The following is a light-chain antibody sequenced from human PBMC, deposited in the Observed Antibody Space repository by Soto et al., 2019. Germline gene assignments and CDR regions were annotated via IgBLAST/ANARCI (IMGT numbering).Light chain of an antibody. J-gene: IGKJ4*01. Sequence: DIQMTQSPSSLSASVGDRVTITCRASQNIDIYLHWYQQKPGTAPKLLIYGASSLQSGVPSRFSGSGSGTDFTLTIRSLQPEDFATYYCQQTSNTPQTFGGGTKVEIE. CDR2: GAS. CDR1: QNIDIY. CDR3: QQTSNTPQT. V-gene: IGKV1-39*01.